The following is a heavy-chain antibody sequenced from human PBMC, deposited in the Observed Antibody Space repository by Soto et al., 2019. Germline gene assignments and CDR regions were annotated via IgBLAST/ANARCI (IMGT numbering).Heavy chain of an antibody. Sequence: QVQLVQSGAEVKKPGSSVKVSCKASGGTFTKYGISWVRQAPGQGLEWMGGIIPMSGTPNYAQKFQGRVGFMADLSRPTGYMEASRRPTADTPAPYRALGASEVLRGTVTKDHMYAMAVLCQGT. V-gene: IGHV1-69*01. CDR1: GGTFTKYG. CDR3: ALGASEVLRGTVTKDHMYAMAV. D-gene: IGHD2-8*01. CDR2: IIPMSGTP. J-gene: IGHJ6*01.